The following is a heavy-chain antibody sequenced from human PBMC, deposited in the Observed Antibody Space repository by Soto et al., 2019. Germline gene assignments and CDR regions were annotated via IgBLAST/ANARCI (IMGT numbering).Heavy chain of an antibody. V-gene: IGHV1-18*01. J-gene: IGHJ1*01. D-gene: IGHD6-19*01. CDR1: GYTFTSYG. CDR2: ISAYNGNT. CDR3: ARELAVAGTFYFQH. Sequence: ASVKVSCKASGYTFTSYGISWVRQAPGQGLEWMGWISAYNGNTNYAQKLQGRVTMTTDTSTSTAYMELRSLRSDDTAVYYCARELAVAGTFYFQHWGQGTLVTVSS.